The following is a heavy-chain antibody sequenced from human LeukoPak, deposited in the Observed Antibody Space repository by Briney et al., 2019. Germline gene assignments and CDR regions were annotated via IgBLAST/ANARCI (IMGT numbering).Heavy chain of an antibody. CDR2: IYYSGST. V-gene: IGHV4-59*01. D-gene: IGHD5-12*01. CDR3: AREGSGYVRNFDY. CDR1: GGSFSSYY. Sequence: SETLSLTCAVYGGSFSSYYWSWIRQPPGKGLEWIGYIYYSGSTNYNPSLKSRVTISVDTSKNQFSLKLSSVTAADTAVYYCAREGSGYVRNFDYWGQGTLVTVSS. J-gene: IGHJ4*02.